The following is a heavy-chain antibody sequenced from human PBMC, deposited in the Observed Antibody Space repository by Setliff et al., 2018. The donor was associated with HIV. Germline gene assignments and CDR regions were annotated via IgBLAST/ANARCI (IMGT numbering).Heavy chain of an antibody. CDR3: INAYSSGWLAPLGFDS. Sequence: SETLSLTCTVSGGSISSGGYYWCWIRQHPGKGLEWIGYIYYSGSTYYNPSLKSRVTISTDTSKNRFSLKLSSVNAADTAVDYCINAYSSGWLAPLGFDSWGQGTLVTVSS. CDR2: IYYSGST. D-gene: IGHD6-19*01. CDR1: GGSISSGGYY. V-gene: IGHV4-31*08. J-gene: IGHJ4*02.